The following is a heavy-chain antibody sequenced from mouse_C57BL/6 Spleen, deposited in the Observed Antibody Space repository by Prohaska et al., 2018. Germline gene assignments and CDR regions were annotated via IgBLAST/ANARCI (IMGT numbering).Heavy chain of an antibody. Sequence: SVKISCKASGYTFTDYYMNWVKQSHGKSLEWIGDINPNNGGTSYNQKFRGKATLTVDKSSSTAYMELRSLTSEDSAVYYCARAPWYFDVWGTGTTVTVSS. CDR2: INPNNGGT. CDR3: ARAPWYFDV. V-gene: IGHV1-26*01. CDR1: GYTFTDYY. J-gene: IGHJ1*03.